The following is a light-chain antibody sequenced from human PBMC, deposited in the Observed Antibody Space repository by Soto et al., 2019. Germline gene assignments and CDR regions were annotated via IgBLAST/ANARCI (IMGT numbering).Light chain of an antibody. CDR3: QQSNDCPPT. V-gene: IGKV3D-15*01. J-gene: IGKJ1*01. Sequence: EVVLTQSPDTLSVSPGERATLSCRAAHNIVRNLAWYQQKPGQAPRLLIYGASIRATGIPARFGGSGSGTEFTLTISSLQSEDFALYYCQQSNDCPPTFGQGPKVEIK. CDR2: GAS. CDR1: HNIVRN.